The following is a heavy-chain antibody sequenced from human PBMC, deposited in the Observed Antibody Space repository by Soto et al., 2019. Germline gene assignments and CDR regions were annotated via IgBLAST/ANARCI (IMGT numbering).Heavy chain of an antibody. CDR2: INAGNGNT. D-gene: IGHD3-22*01. CDR3: ASVSSDSDAFDV. J-gene: IGHJ3*01. CDR1: GYTFTTYT. V-gene: IGHV1-3*01. Sequence: ASVKVSCKASGYTFTTYTMHWLRQAPGQRLEWMGWINAGNGNTKYSQKFQDRLTVARDTSASTAYMELRSLRSEDTAMYYCASVSSDSDAFDVWGQGTLVTV.